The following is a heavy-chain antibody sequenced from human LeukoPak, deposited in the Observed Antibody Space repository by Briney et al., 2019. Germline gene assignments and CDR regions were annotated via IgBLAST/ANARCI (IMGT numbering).Heavy chain of an antibody. V-gene: IGHV4-59*12. CDR3: ARGVKDGGSGSYYGY. J-gene: IGHJ4*02. CDR2: IYYSGST. CDR1: GGSISSYY. D-gene: IGHD3-10*01. Sequence: PSETLSLTCTVSGGSISSYYWSWIRQPPGKGLEWIGYIYYSGSTNYNPSLKSRVTISVDTSKNQFSLKLSSVTAADTAVYYCARGVKDGGSGSYYGYWGQGTLVTVSS.